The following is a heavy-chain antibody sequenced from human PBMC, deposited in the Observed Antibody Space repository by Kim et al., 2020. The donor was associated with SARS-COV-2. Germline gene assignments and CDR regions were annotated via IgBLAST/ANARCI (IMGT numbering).Heavy chain of an antibody. V-gene: IGHV1-69*13. CDR3: ATPNSIAAGPFDY. J-gene: IGHJ4*02. Sequence: SVKVSCKASGGTFSSYAISWVRQAAGQGLEWMGGIIPIFGTANYAQKFQGRVTITADESTSTAYMELSSLRSEDTAVYYCATPNSIAAGPFDYWGQGTLVTVSS. CDR2: IIPIFGTA. CDR1: GGTFSSYA. D-gene: IGHD6-13*01.